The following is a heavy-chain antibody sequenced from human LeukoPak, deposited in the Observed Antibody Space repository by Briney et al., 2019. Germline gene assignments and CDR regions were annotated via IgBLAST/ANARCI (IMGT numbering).Heavy chain of an antibody. J-gene: IGHJ4*02. Sequence: GGSLRLSCAASGFTFGSFGMNWVRQAPGRGLEWVSYISSSGNAIYYAESVKGRFTISRDNAKNSLYLQMNSLRAEDTAVYYCARPTGITNYWGQGTLVTVSS. D-gene: IGHD1-7*01. CDR1: GFTFGSFG. CDR2: ISSSGNAI. V-gene: IGHV3-48*04. CDR3: ARPTGITNY.